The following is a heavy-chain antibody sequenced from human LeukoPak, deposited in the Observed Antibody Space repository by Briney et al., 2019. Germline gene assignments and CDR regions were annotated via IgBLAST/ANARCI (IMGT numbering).Heavy chain of an antibody. D-gene: IGHD3-22*01. Sequence: GGSLRLSCGASGFTFSSYGMSWVRQAPGKGLEWVSGLSGSGTNTYYADSVKGRFTISRDNSKNTLYLQMSSLRAEDTALYYCAKAWHYDSSGNPYWCFDLWGRGTLVTVSS. J-gene: IGHJ2*01. V-gene: IGHV3-23*01. CDR1: GFTFSSYG. CDR3: AKAWHYDSSGNPYWCFDL. CDR2: LSGSGTNT.